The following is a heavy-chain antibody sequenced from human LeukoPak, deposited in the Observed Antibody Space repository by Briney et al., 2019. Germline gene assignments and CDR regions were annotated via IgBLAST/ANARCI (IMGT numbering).Heavy chain of an antibody. CDR1: GYTFTSYG. CDR2: ISAYNGNT. V-gene: IGHV1-18*01. D-gene: IGHD4-11*01. J-gene: IGHJ4*02. Sequence: ASVKVSCKASGYTFTSYGISWVRQAPGQGLEWVGWISAYNGNTNYAQKLQGRVTMTTDTSTSTAYMELRSLRSDDTAVYYCARVAPGYSNYFLLFYWGQGTLVTVSS. CDR3: ARVAPGYSNYFLLFY.